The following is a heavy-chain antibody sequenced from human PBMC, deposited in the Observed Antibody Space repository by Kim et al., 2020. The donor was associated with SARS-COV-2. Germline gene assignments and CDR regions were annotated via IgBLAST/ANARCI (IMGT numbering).Heavy chain of an antibody. D-gene: IGHD5-18*01. V-gene: IGHV3-48*02. J-gene: IGHJ4*02. Sequence: GGSLRLSCAASGFSFSAYGMNWVRQAPGKGLDWVSYIRNSGTTAYCAGSVKGRFTISRDNAKNSLYLQMNSLRDEDTAVYYCARGYTYGDYWGQGTLVTVSS. CDR2: IRNSGTTA. CDR1: GFSFSAYG. CDR3: ARGYTYGDY.